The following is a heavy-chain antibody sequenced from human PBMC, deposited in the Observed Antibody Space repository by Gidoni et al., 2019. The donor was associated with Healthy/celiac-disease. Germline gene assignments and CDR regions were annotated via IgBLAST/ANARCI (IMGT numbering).Heavy chain of an antibody. CDR3: TTDRAGSLAAAGTVDY. Sequence: EVQLVESGGGWVKTGGSLRLSCGGSGFTLINPWLSWVRQAPGKVLECVGRIKSKTDGGTTDYAAPVKGRFTISRDDSKNTLYLQMNSLKAEDTAVYYCTTDRAGSLAAAGTVDYWGQGTLVTVSS. V-gene: IGHV3-15*01. J-gene: IGHJ4*02. CDR1: GFTLINPW. CDR2: IKSKTDGGTT. D-gene: IGHD6-13*01.